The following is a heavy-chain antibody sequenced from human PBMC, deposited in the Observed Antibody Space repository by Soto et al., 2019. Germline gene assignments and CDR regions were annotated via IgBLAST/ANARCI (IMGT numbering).Heavy chain of an antibody. J-gene: IGHJ4*02. CDR1: GFTFSSYW. CDR3: AKSLSAIPGDS. CDR2: IKQDGSEK. V-gene: IGHV3-7*02. Sequence: EVQLVESGGGLVQSGGSLRLSCAASGFTFSSYWMSWVRQGPGKGPEWVANIKQDGSEKYYVDSMKGRFTISRDTAKSSLDLQLTSLRAEDTAVYHCAKSLSAIPGDSWGQGTLVTVSS. D-gene: IGHD2-2*01.